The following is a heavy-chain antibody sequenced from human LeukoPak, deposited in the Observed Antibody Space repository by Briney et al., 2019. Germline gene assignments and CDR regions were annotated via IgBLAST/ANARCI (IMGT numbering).Heavy chain of an antibody. D-gene: IGHD2/OR15-2a*01. CDR1: GDTVSSNGAA. J-gene: IGHJ4*02. CDR3: ANFYLDN. Sequence: SQTLSLTCAISGDTVSSNGAAWNWIRQSPSRGLEWLGRTYFRSKWYNDYAESVKGRISINPDTSKNQFSLQLNSVNPEDTAVYYCANFYLDNWSQGSLVTVSS. V-gene: IGHV6-1*01. CDR2: TYFRSKWYN.